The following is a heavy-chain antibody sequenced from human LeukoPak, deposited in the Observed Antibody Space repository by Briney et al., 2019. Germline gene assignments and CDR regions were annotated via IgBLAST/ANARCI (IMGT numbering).Heavy chain of an antibody. V-gene: IGHV4-31*03. Sequence: TSETLSLTCTVSGGSISSGGYYWSWIRQHPGKGLEWIEYSYYSGSTYYNPSLKSRVTISVDTSKNQFSLKLSSVTAADTAVYYCARAPYGSGNTLFDYWGQGTLVTVSS. CDR3: ARAPYGSGNTLFDY. J-gene: IGHJ4*02. CDR1: GGSISSGGYY. CDR2: SYYSGST. D-gene: IGHD3-10*01.